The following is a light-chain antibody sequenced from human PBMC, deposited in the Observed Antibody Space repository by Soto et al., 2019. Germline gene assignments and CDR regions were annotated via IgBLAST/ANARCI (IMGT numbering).Light chain of an antibody. CDR1: QNVNRY. CDR2: DAS. V-gene: IGKV3-11*01. J-gene: IGKJ4*01. CDR3: QEHNS. Sequence: ETVLTQSPATLSLSSGERATLSCRASQNVNRYVAWYQQKPGQAPRLLIYDASTRAAGVPARFRGSGSGTDFSLSISSLEPEDFAVYYCQEHNSFGGGTKVEIK.